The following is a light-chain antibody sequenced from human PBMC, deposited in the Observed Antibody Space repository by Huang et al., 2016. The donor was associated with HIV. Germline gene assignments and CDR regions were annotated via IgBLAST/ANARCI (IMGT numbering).Light chain of an antibody. CDR1: QSVGSF. CDR3: QQRTYSFT. J-gene: IGKJ3*01. Sequence: EIVLTQSPATLSLSPGERATLSCRASQSVGSFLAWYQQQPGQAPRLIIYTASYRALGIPARFSGSGSGTDFTLTISSLEPEDFAVDYCQQRTYSFTFGPGTKVD. CDR2: TAS. V-gene: IGKV3-11*01.